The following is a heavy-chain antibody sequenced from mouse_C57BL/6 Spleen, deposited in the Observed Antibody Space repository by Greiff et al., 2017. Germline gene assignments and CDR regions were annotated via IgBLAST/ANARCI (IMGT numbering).Heavy chain of an antibody. V-gene: IGHV5-17*01. D-gene: IGHD1-1*01. CDR2: ISSGSSTI. CDR1: GFTFSDYG. J-gene: IGHJ4*01. Sequence: DVMLVESGGGLVKPGGSLKLSCAASGFTFSDYGMHWVRQAPEKGLEWVAYISSGSSTIYYADTVKGRFTISRDNAKNTLFLQMTSLRSEDTAMYYCARSYYSYAMDYWGQGTSVTVSS. CDR3: ARSYYSYAMDY.